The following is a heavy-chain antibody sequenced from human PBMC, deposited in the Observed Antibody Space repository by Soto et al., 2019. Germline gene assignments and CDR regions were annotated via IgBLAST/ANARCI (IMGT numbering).Heavy chain of an antibody. D-gene: IGHD3-10*01. V-gene: IGHV5-51*01. CDR2: IFTRDSET. Sequence: PGESLKISCKGPGHLFNNHWIGWVRQTPGKGLEWMGLIFTRDSETKTSPSFQGHVSFSVDNSINTVYLQWTSLKTTDTGIYFCARGYFDSGYGYDLWGQGTLV. CDR1: GHLFNNHW. CDR3: ARGYFDSGYGYDL. J-gene: IGHJ5*02.